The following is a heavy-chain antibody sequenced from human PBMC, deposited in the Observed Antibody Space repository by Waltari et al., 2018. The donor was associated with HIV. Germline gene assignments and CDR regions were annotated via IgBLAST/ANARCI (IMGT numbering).Heavy chain of an antibody. J-gene: IGHJ4*02. CDR2: LDPEDAET. V-gene: IGHV1-24*01. CDR3: ATAQICSTSSCYDY. D-gene: IGHD2-2*01. CDR1: GYTLTELS. Sequence: QVQLVQSGAEVTKPGASVKVSCQVSGYTLTELSMHWVRQAPGKGLEWMGGLDPEDAETVYAQKLQGRVTMTEDPATDAAYMELSSLRSEDTALYSWATAQICSTSSCYDYWGQGTLVTVSS.